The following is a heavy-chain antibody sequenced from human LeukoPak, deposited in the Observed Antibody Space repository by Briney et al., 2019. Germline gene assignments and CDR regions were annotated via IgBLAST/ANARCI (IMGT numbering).Heavy chain of an antibody. Sequence: GGSLRLSCAVSGFTFSSYSMNWVRQAPGKGLEWVSYISGSSSSIYYAASVKGRFTISRDNAKSSLFLQMNSLRAEDTAMYYCARDKEANTMIIVHGAFDIWGQGTMVTVSS. J-gene: IGHJ3*02. CDR3: ARDKEANTMIIVHGAFDI. CDR2: ISGSSSSI. V-gene: IGHV3-48*01. D-gene: IGHD3-22*01. CDR1: GFTFSSYS.